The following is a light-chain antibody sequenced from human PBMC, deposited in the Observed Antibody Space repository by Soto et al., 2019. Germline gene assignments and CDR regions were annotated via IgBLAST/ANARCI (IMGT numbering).Light chain of an antibody. J-gene: IGKJ2*01. Sequence: EIVLTQSPGTLSLSPGDTATLSCRASQSVRSNFLAWYQHKPGQAPRLLIHDAYSRATGIPDRFSGSGSDRDFTLTISRLEPEDFAVYYWQQYAGSPRTFGQGTKLEIK. CDR3: QQYAGSPRT. V-gene: IGKV3-20*01. CDR1: QSVRSNF. CDR2: DAY.